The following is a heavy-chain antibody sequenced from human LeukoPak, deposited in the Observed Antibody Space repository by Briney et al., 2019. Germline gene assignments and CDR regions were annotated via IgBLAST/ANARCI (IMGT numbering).Heavy chain of an antibody. J-gene: IGHJ4*02. CDR1: GFTFSTYG. CDR2: IWYDGSNK. D-gene: IGHD1-26*01. V-gene: IGHV3-33*01. CDR3: ARAVGPFDY. Sequence: GGSLRLSCAASGFTFSTYGMHWVRQAPDKGLEWVAVIWYDGSNKYYADSVKGRFTISRDNAKNTLYLQMNSLRAEDTAVYYCARAVGPFDYWGQGTLVTVSS.